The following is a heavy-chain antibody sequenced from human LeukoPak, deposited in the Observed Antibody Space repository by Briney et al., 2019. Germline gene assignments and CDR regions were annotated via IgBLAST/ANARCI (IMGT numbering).Heavy chain of an antibody. Sequence: GGSLRLSCSASGFTFSSYAMHWVRQAPGKGLEYVSAISNNGDSTHYADSVKGRFTISRDNSRNTLYLQMSSLRAEDTAVYYCVKDGGGTFLFDYWGQGALVTVSS. CDR2: ISNNGDST. D-gene: IGHD2-15*01. V-gene: IGHV3-64D*09. J-gene: IGHJ4*02. CDR3: VKDGGGTFLFDY. CDR1: GFTFSSYA.